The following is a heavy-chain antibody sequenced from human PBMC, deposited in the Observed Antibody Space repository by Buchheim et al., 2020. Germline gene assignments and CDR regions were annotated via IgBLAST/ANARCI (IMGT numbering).Heavy chain of an antibody. J-gene: IGHJ6*03. CDR1: GFTFSSYG. Sequence: QVQLVESGGGVVQPGRSLRLSCAASGFTFSSYGMHWVRQAPGKGLEWVAVISYDGSNKYYADSVKGRFTISRDNSKNTLYLQMTSLGAEDTAVYYCPKGGVGSSGAGAYYYYYMTSGAKGP. D-gene: IGHD3-3*01. CDR3: PKGGVGSSGAGAYYYYYMTS. CDR2: ISYDGSNK. V-gene: IGHV3-30*18.